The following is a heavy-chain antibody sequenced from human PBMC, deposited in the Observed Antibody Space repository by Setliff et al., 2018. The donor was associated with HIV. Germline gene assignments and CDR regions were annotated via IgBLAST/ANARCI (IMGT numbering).Heavy chain of an antibody. CDR2: IYYRGTT. V-gene: IGHV4-39*01. CDR1: GDSIDSPSVY. CDR3: ARHLTGRLFDS. J-gene: IGHJ5*01. Sequence: PSETLSLTCTVSGDSIDSPSVYWGWIRQSPGKGLEWIASIYYRGTTYYNPSLKSRVTVSLDASKNQFSLTLTSMTATDTAVYYCARHLTGRLFDSWGQGTLVTVSS.